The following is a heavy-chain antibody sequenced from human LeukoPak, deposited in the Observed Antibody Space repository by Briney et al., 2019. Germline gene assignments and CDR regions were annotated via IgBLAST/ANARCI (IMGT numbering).Heavy chain of an antibody. D-gene: IGHD1-26*01. V-gene: IGHV4-38-2*02. CDR2: IYHSGST. CDR3: ARDLDGEVGAIF. CDR1: GYSISSGYY. J-gene: IGHJ4*02. Sequence: SETLSLTCTVSGYSISSGYYWGWIRQPLGKGLEWIGSIYHSGSTYYNPSLKSRVTISVDTSKNQFSLKLSSVTAADTAVYYCARDLDGEVGAIFWGQGTLVTVSS.